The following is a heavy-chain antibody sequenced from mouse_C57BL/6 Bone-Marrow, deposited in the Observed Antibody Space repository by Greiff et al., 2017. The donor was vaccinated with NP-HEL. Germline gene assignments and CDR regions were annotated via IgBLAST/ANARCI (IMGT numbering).Heavy chain of an antibody. J-gene: IGHJ4*01. V-gene: IGHV14-4*01. CDR2: IDPENGDT. D-gene: IGHD1-1*01. CDR3: TTTVVAYYAMDY. Sequence: EVKLMESGAELVRPGASVKLSCTASGFNIKDDYMHWVKQRPEQGLEWIGWIDPENGDTEYASKFQGKATITADTSSNTAYLQLSSLTSEDTAVYYCTTTVVAYYAMDYWGQATSVTVSS. CDR1: GFNIKDDY.